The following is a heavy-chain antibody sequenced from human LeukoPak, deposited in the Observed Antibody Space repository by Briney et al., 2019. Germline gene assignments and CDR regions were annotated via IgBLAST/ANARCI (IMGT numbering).Heavy chain of an antibody. CDR3: ANSLIAAAGYQH. D-gene: IGHD6-13*01. CDR1: GGSISSYY. CDR2: ISGSGGST. J-gene: IGHJ1*01. V-gene: IGHV3-23*01. Sequence: ETLSLTCTVSGGSISSYYWSWVRQAPGKGLEWVSAISGSGGSTYYADSVKGRFTISRDNSKNTLYLQMNSLRAEDTAVYYCANSLIAAAGYQHWGQGTLVTVSS.